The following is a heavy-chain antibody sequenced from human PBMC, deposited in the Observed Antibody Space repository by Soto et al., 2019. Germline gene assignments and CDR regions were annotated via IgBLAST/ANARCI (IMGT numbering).Heavy chain of an antibody. CDR2: ISGYNGNT. D-gene: IGHD1-1*01. CDR3: ARELGTPIDDY. V-gene: IGHV1-18*01. Sequence: QVQLVLSGAEVKKPGASVKVSCKASGYTFISYGISWVRQAPGQGLEWMGWISGYNGNTKYTQKLQGRVTMTTDTSTSTADIELRSQRPDDTAVYYCARELGTPIDDYWGEGTLVTVSS. J-gene: IGHJ4*02. CDR1: GYTFISYG.